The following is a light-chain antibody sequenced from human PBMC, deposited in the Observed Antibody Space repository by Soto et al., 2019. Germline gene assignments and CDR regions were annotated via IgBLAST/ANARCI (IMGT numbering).Light chain of an antibody. CDR2: GAS. V-gene: IGKV3-20*01. J-gene: IGKJ1*01. Sequence: DIVLTQSPGTLSLSPGERATLSCRASQTVSSSYLAWYQQKPGQAPRLPIYGASTRAAGIPDRFSGSGSGTDFTLTISRLEPEDFAVYYCQQYGDSPLTFGQGTNVEI. CDR3: QQYGDSPLT. CDR1: QTVSSSY.